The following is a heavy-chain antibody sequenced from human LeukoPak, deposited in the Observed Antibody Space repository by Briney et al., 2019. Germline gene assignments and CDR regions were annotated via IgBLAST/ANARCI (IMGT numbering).Heavy chain of an antibody. CDR3: AKIPYGDYVLDYYYYMDV. D-gene: IGHD4-17*01. CDR1: GFTFSSYA. V-gene: IGHV3-23*01. J-gene: IGHJ6*03. Sequence: QPGGSLRLSCAASGFTFSSYAMSWVRQAPGKGLEWVSAISGSGGSTYYADSVKGRFTISRDNSKNTLYLQMYSLRAEDTAVYYCAKIPYGDYVLDYYYYMDVWGKGTTVTISS. CDR2: ISGSGGST.